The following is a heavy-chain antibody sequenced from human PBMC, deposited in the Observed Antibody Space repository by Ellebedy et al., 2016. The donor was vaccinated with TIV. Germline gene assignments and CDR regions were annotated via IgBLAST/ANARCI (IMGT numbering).Heavy chain of an antibody. CDR2: VGGAGNRA. J-gene: IGHJ4*02. Sequence: GESLKISCTTSEFTLMNYAMSWVRQAPGKGLEWVSTVGGAGNRAYYADSVKGRFTISRDIPKNTLYLQMDSLSAEDTAVYYCVKGGYREIHYHSTAYDRWGQGTLVTASS. D-gene: IGHD3-22*01. CDR1: EFTLMNYA. V-gene: IGHV3-23*01. CDR3: VKGGYREIHYHSTAYDR.